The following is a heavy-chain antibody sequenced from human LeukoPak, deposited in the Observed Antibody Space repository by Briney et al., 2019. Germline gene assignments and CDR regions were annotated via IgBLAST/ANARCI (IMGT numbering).Heavy chain of an antibody. CDR1: GYTFTSYD. Sequence: VASVKVSCKVSGYTFTSYDINWVRQATGQGLEWMGWMNPNSGNTGYAQKFQGRVTITADKSTSTAYMELSSLRSEDTAVYYCARAPSGDGDYTVGYWGQGTLVTVSS. J-gene: IGHJ4*02. D-gene: IGHD4-17*01. CDR3: ARAPSGDGDYTVGY. V-gene: IGHV1-8*01. CDR2: MNPNSGNT.